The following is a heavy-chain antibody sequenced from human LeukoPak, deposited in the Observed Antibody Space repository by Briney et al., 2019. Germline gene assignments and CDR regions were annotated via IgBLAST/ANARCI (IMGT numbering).Heavy chain of an antibody. D-gene: IGHD3-3*01. J-gene: IGHJ4*02. CDR3: AKDSSIMILGVLTSGLDC. CDR2: ISGRGRST. CDR1: GFTFSSYV. Sequence: RSGGSLRLSHAASGFTFSSYVIGSVRQAAGKGLEWVLAISGRGRSTDYSDSVKGRFTISRDKSKNTLYLQMNSLRAEDTDLYYCAKDSSIMILGVLTSGLDCWGQGTLVTVSS. V-gene: IGHV3-23*01.